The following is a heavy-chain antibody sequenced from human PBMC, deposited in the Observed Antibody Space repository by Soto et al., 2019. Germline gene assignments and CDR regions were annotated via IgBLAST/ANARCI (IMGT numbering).Heavy chain of an antibody. CDR3: AHRLRAAGTYNWFDP. J-gene: IGHJ5*02. Sequence: QITLKESGPTLVKPTQTLTLTCTFSGFSLSTRGVGVGWIRQPPGKALEWLAIIYWDDDKYYSPSLKSRLTITKDTSKNQVVLAMTYMDPVDTGTYYCAHRLRAAGTYNWFDPWGQGTLVTVSS. V-gene: IGHV2-5*02. CDR2: IYWDDDK. D-gene: IGHD6-13*01. CDR1: GFSLSTRGVG.